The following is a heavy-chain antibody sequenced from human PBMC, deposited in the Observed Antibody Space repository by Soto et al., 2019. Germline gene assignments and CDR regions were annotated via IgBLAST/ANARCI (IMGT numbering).Heavy chain of an antibody. CDR1: GFTFSSYA. Sequence: QVQLVESGGGVVQPGRSLRLSCAASGFTFSSYAMHWVRQAPGKGLEWVAVISYDGSNKYYADSVKGRFTIARDNSKNTLYLQMNSLRAEDTAVYYCPRGEAYSSSWSGYWGQGTLVTVSS. CDR2: ISYDGSNK. CDR3: PRGEAYSSSWSGY. J-gene: IGHJ4*02. D-gene: IGHD6-13*01. V-gene: IGHV3-30-3*01.